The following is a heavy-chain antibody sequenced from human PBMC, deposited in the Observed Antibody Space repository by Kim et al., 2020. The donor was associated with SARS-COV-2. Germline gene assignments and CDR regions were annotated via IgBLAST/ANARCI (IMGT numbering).Heavy chain of an antibody. CDR3: TTLISAAGRGY. Sequence: TEYAAPVKGRFTMSRDDSKNTLYLQMNSLETEDTAVYYCTTLISAAGRGYWGQGTLVTVSS. J-gene: IGHJ4*02. D-gene: IGHD6-13*01. CDR2: T. V-gene: IGHV3-15*01.